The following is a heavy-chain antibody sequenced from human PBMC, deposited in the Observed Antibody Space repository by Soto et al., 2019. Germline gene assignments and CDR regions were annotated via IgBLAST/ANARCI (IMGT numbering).Heavy chain of an antibody. CDR3: AREIQGVTSFDY. CDR2: INAGVDGT. J-gene: IGHJ4*01. Sequence: ASVKVSCKASGFTSLSYAFHWVRQTPGRGPEWLGWINAGVDGTIYSQGFQGRLRITRDTSTNTVYLEVNTLTSEDTAVYFCAREIQGVTSFDYWG. D-gene: IGHD3-10*01. CDR1: GFTSLSYA. V-gene: IGHV1-3*01.